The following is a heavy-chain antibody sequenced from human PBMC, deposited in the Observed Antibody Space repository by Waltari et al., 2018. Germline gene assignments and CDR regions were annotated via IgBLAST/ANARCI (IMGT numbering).Heavy chain of an antibody. J-gene: IGHJ5*02. CDR1: GDSISSSSYY. Sequence: QLQLQESGPGLVKPSETLSLTCTVSGDSISSSSYYWGWIRQPPGRGRAGIGSIHYSGYPYYNPSLKSRVARSVDTSKNQFSWKVTSVTALDTAVYYCARQGGWDRSPCLGDWFDPWGQGSLVTVSS. CDR3: ARQGGWDRSPCLGDWFDP. CDR2: IHYSGYP. D-gene: IGHD3-16*01. V-gene: IGHV4-39*01.